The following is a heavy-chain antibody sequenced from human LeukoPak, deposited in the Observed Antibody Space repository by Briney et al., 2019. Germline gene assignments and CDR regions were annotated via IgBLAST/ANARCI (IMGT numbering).Heavy chain of an antibody. D-gene: IGHD4-17*01. CDR1: GFTFSSYE. CDR3: ARSLGYRDYGHHDY. CDR2: ISYTDNTI. J-gene: IGHJ4*02. V-gene: IGHV3-48*03. Sequence: GGSLRLSCAASGFTFSSYEMNWVRQAPGKGLEWVSYISYTDNTIYYADSVKGRFTISRDNAKNSLYLQMNSLRVEDTAVYYCARSLGYRDYGHHDYWGQGTLVTVSS.